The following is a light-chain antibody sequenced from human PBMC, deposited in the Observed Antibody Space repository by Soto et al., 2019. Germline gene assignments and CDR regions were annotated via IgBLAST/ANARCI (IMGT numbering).Light chain of an antibody. J-gene: IGLJ3*02. CDR2: GNN. CDR1: SSNIGAAYD. V-gene: IGLV1-40*01. Sequence: QSVLTQPPSVSGAPGQKVTISCTRSSSNIGAAYDVHWYQHLPGTAPKLLTYGNNNRPSGVPDRFSGSKSGTSASLAITGLQAEDEADYYCQSYDSSLRGWVFGGGTKLTVL. CDR3: QSYDSSLRGWV.